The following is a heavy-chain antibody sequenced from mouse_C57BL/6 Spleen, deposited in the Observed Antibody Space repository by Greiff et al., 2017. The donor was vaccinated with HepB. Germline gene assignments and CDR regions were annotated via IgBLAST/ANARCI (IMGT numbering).Heavy chain of an antibody. CDR2: INYDGSST. D-gene: IGHD1-1*01. J-gene: IGHJ3*01. CDR1: GFTFSDYY. CDR3: ARDGPHYYGSSYGFAY. Sequence: EVHLVESEGGLVQPGSSMKLSCTASGFTFSDYYMAWVRQVPEKGLEWVANINYDGSSTYYLDSLKSRFIISRDNAKNILYLQMSSLKSEDTATYYCARDGPHYYGSSYGFAYWGQGTLVTVSA. V-gene: IGHV5-16*01.